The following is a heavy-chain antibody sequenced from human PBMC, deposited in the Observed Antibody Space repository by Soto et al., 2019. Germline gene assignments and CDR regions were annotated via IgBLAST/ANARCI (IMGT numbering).Heavy chain of an antibody. V-gene: IGHV3-48*03. Sequence: GGSLRLSCAASGFTSSTYEMNWVRQAPGKGLEWVAYINTSGKIIYYADSVKGRFTISRDSAKNSLYLQINSLRPEDTAVYYCARDLTNIGRTWYGTDNYYYGMDVWGQGTTVTVSS. J-gene: IGHJ6*02. CDR1: GFTSSTYE. CDR2: INTSGKII. CDR3: ARDLTNIGRTWYGTDNYYYGMDV. D-gene: IGHD2-15*01.